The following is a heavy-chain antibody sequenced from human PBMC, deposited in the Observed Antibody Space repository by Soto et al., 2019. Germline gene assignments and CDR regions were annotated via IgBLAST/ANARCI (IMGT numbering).Heavy chain of an antibody. V-gene: IGHV4-31*03. CDR3: ASRYCSGGSCRLFGWFDP. CDR2: IYYSGST. J-gene: IGHJ5*02. D-gene: IGHD2-15*01. CDR1: GGSISSGDYY. Sequence: SETLSLTCTVSGGSISSGDYYWNWIRQHPGKGLEWIGYIYYSGSTYYNPSLKSRVTISVDTSKNQFSLRLSSVTAADTAVYYCASRYCSGGSCRLFGWFDPWGQGTLVTSPQ.